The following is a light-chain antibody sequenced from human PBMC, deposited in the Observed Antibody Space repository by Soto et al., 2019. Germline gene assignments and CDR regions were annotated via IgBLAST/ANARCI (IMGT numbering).Light chain of an antibody. V-gene: IGLV1-47*02. CDR2: XXN. CDR1: KNDIGVY. J-gene: IGLJ1*01. CDR3: AAWDASLGGFYV. Sequence: QSVLTQPPSASGSPGQSVTISCTGTKNDIGVYDVVSWYQHLPGTAPKLLIYXXNXRPSGVPDRFSASKAGASASLAISGLQSEDEGDYYCAAWDASLGGFYVFGSGTKVTVL.